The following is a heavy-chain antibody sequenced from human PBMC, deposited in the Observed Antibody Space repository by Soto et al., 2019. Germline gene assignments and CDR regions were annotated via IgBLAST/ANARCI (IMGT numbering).Heavy chain of an antibody. Sequence: QVQLQQWGAGLLKPSETLSLTCAVYGGSFSGYYWSWIRQPPGKGLEWIGEINHSGSTNYNPSLKSRVTISVDTSKNQFSLKLSSVTAADTAVYYCARGRRRYEYVCGSYRSSYYFDYWGQGTLVTVSS. CDR1: GGSFSGYY. CDR3: ARGRRRYEYVCGSYRSSYYFDY. J-gene: IGHJ4*02. CDR2: INHSGST. D-gene: IGHD3-16*02. V-gene: IGHV4-34*01.